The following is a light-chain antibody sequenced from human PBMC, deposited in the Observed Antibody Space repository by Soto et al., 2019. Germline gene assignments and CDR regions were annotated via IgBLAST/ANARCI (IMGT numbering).Light chain of an antibody. V-gene: IGKV3-20*01. CDR1: QSVSSNY. CDR2: GAS. Sequence: EIVLTQSPGTLSLSPGERATLSCRASQSVSSNYLAWYQQKPGQAPRLLIYGASNRAAGIPDRFSGSGSGTDVTLTITRLEPEEFAVYYCQQYGSSLLFGGGTKVEI. J-gene: IGKJ4*01. CDR3: QQYGSSLL.